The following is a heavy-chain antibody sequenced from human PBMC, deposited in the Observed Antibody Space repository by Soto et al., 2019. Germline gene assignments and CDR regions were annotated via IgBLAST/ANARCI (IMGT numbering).Heavy chain of an antibody. J-gene: IGHJ4*02. CDR2: FSHTGVT. CDR1: GSPISDYY. Sequence: PSETLSLTCTVSGSPISDYYCSWIRQSPWKGLEWMGYFSHTGVTNYNPSLNSRLTLSANTSKKQLSLRLKSTTAADTAVYYCARATYWDPGVFDYWGQGTPVTVSS. CDR3: ARATYWDPGVFDY. V-gene: IGHV4-59*13. D-gene: IGHD1-26*01.